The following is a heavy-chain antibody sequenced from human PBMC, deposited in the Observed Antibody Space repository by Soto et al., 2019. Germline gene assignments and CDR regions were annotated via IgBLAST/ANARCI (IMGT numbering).Heavy chain of an antibody. J-gene: IGHJ6*02. CDR3: ATQPGIAARPDVTYYYYGMDV. D-gene: IGHD6-6*01. CDR2: VIPIFGTA. CDR1: GGTFSSYA. V-gene: IGHV1-69*12. Sequence: QVQLVQSGAEVKKPGSSVKVSCKASGGTFSSYAISWVRQAPGQGLEWMGGVIPIFGTANYAQKFQGRVTITADEPTSTAYMELSSLRSEDTAVYYCATQPGIAARPDVTYYYYGMDVWGQGTTVTVSS.